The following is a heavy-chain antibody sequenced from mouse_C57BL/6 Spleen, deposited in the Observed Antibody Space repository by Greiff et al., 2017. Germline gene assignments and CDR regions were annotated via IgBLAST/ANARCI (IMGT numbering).Heavy chain of an antibody. Sequence: VQLQQPGAELVKPGASVKLSCKASGYTFTEYTIHWVKQRSGQGLEWIGWFYPGSGSIKYNEKFKDKATLTADKSSSTVYMELSRLTSEDSAVYFCARHEGRGANWGDYYAMDYWGQGSSVTVSS. J-gene: IGHJ4*01. V-gene: IGHV1-62-2*01. CDR3: ARHEGRGANWGDYYAMDY. CDR1: GYTFTEYT. CDR2: FYPGSGSI. D-gene: IGHD4-1*01.